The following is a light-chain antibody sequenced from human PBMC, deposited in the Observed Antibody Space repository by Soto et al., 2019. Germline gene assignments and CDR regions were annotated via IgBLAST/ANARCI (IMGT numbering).Light chain of an antibody. CDR3: QQYNYWPQT. J-gene: IGKJ1*01. CDR1: QSVASD. Sequence: EIVVTQSPATLSVSPGERATLSCRASQSVASDFAWYQQKTGQAPRLLIYDASTRATGIPARFSGSGSGTEFTLTISSLQSEDFAVYYCQQYNYWPQTFGQGTKVDIK. CDR2: DAS. V-gene: IGKV3-15*01.